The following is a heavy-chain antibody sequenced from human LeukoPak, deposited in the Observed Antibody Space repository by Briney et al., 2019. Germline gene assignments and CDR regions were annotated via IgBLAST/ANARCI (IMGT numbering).Heavy chain of an antibody. CDR3: ARAMTSVSAFLDAFDI. D-gene: IGHD2-8*01. CDR1: GFSFNSYT. V-gene: IGHV3-21*06. J-gene: IGHJ3*02. Sequence: PGGSLRLSCAASGFSFNSYTMNWVRQAPGKGLEWVSSIGSGGYNIYYADSVKGRFTISRDNAKNSLSLQMNSLTVDDTAVYFCARAMTSVSAFLDAFDIWGHGTMVTISS. CDR2: IGSGGYNI.